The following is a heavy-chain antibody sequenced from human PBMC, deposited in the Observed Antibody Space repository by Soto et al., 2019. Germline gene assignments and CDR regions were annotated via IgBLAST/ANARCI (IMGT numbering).Heavy chain of an antibody. V-gene: IGHV3-21*01. J-gene: IGHJ4*02. Sequence: ESGGGLVKPGGSLRLSCAASGFTFSSYSMNWVRQAPGKGLEWVSSISSSSSYIYYADSVKGRFTISRDNAKNSLYLQMNSRRAEDTAVYYCAIDLYSSSARYFDDWGQGTLVTVSS. CDR2: ISSSSSYI. CDR1: GFTFSSYS. CDR3: AIDLYSSSARYFDD. D-gene: IGHD6-6*01.